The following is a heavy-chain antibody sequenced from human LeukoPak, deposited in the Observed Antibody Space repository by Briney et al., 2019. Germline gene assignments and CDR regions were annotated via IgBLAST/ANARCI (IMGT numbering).Heavy chain of an antibody. CDR3: ARDRFEDYGDTELGY. V-gene: IGHV3-7*01. CDR2: IKQDGSEK. Sequence: GGSLRLSCAASGFTFSRYWMSWVRQAPGKGLEWVANIKQDGSEKYYVDSVKGRFTISRDNAKNSLYLQMNSLRAEDTAVYYCARDRFEDYGDTELGYWGQGALVTVSS. D-gene: IGHD4-17*01. CDR1: GFTFSRYW. J-gene: IGHJ4*02.